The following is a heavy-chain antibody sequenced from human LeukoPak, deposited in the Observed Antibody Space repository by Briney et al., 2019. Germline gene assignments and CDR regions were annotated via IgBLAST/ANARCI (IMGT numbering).Heavy chain of an antibody. Sequence: SSETLSLTSTVSGGSICSGSYYWSWTRQHPGKGLEWSGYIYYSGSTYYNPSSRSRVTISVDTSKNQFSLKLSSVTAADTAVYYCARNSLGGVTTSCSVWGQGTLVTVSS. D-gene: IGHD4-17*01. J-gene: IGHJ4*02. V-gene: IGHV4-31*03. CDR3: ARNSLGGVTTSCSV. CDR2: IYYSGST. CDR1: GGSICSGSYY.